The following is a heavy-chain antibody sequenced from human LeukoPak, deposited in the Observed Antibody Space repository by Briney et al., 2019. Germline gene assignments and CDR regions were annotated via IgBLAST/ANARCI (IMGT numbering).Heavy chain of an antibody. CDR1: GGSFSGYY. CDR3: ARGRSKEMATALQYYFDY. Sequence: SGTLSLTCAVSGGSFSGYYWSWIRQPPGKGLEWIWEINHSGSTNYNPSLKSRVTISVDTSTNKFSLKLSSVTAAARAVYYCARGRSKEMATALQYYFDYWGQGTLVTVPS. D-gene: IGHD5-24*01. CDR2: INHSGST. J-gene: IGHJ4*02. V-gene: IGHV4-34*01.